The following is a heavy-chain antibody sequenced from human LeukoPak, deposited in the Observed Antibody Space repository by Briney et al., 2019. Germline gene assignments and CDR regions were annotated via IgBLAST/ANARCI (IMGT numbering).Heavy chain of an antibody. Sequence: GGSLRLSCAASGFTFSSYAMSWVRQAPGKGLEWVSAISGSGGSTYYAGSVKGRFTISRDNSKNTLYLQMNSLRAEDTAIYYCAKDLFNAHAQGGSQDYWGQGTLVTVSS. J-gene: IGHJ4*02. CDR2: ISGSGGST. CDR3: AKDLFNAHAQGGSQDY. D-gene: IGHD3-10*01. V-gene: IGHV3-23*01. CDR1: GFTFSSYA.